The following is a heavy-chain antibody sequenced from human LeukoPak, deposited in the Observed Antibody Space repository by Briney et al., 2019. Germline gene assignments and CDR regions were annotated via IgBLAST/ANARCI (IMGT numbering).Heavy chain of an antibody. J-gene: IGHJ4*02. CDR2: ISYSGST. CDR3: ARLSPYLGSGSSAFPDDF. D-gene: IGHD3-10*01. CDR1: GGPISSSPYY. V-gene: IGHV4-39*01. Sequence: SETLSLTCTVSGGPISSSPYYWGWIRQPPGKGLEWIGSISYSGSTFYNPSLKSRLTIPVDTSKNQFSLKLSSLTAADTAVFYCARLSPYLGSGSSAFPDDFWGQGTLVTVSS.